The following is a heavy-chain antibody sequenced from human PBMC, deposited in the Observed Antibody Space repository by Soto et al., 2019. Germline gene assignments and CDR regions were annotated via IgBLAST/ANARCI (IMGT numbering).Heavy chain of an antibody. J-gene: IGHJ6*02. V-gene: IGHV1-69*13. CDR3: ASQAKYSSSWNYYYYGMDV. D-gene: IGHD6-6*01. Sequence: SVKVSCKASGGTFSSYAISWVRQAPGRGLEWMGGIIPIFGTANYAQKFQGRVTITADESTSTAYMELSSLRSEDTAVYYCASQAKYSSSWNYYYYGMDVWGQGTTVTVSS. CDR1: GGTFSSYA. CDR2: IIPIFGTA.